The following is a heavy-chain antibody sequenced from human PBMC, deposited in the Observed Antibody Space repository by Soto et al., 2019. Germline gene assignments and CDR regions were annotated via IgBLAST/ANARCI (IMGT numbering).Heavy chain of an antibody. D-gene: IGHD5-18*01. V-gene: IGHV4-34*01. J-gene: IGHJ5*02. Sequence: PSETLSLTCAIYGGSFSDYYWSWIRQPPGKGLEWIGEINHSGSTNYNPSLKSRVTMSVDTSKNQFSLRLNSVTAADTAVYYCARGADTDLVRGYNWFDPWGQGTRVTVSS. CDR2: INHSGST. CDR1: GGSFSDYY. CDR3: ARGADTDLVRGYNWFDP.